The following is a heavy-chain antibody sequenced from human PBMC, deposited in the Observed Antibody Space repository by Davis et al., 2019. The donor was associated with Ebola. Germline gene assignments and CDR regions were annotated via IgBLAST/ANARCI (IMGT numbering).Heavy chain of an antibody. V-gene: IGHV3-23*01. D-gene: IGHD1-26*01. J-gene: IGHJ3*02. CDR2: ISDSGAFT. CDR1: GFTFSTYA. CDR3: AKDRSRWDSRTDVFDM. Sequence: PGGSLRLSCAASGFTFSTYAMTWVRQAPGKGLEWVSLISDSGAFTYYAESVQGRFTISRDNSKNTLYLQMNGLRAEDTAVYYCAKDRSRWDSRTDVFDMWGQGTMVTVSS.